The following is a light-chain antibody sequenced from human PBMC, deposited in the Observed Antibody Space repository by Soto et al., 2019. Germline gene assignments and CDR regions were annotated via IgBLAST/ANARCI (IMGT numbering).Light chain of an antibody. CDR2: EVN. J-gene: IGLJ1*01. V-gene: IGLV2-14*03. CDR3: ASYTSISSLVF. Sequence: QSVLTQPASVSGSPGHSITISCTGTGSDIGSYKYVSWYQQHPGKAPKLIIFEVNNRPSGVSDRFSGSKSGNTASLIISGLQAEDEADYYCASYTSISSLVFSGTGTRSPS. CDR1: GSDIGSYKY.